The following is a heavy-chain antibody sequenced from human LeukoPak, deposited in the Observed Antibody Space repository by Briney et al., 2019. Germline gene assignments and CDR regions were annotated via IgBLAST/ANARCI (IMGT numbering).Heavy chain of an antibody. Sequence: GGSLRLSCTASGFPFSSYWMHWVRHAPGKGLVWVSRINSDGSSTSYADSVKGRFTISRDNSKNTLYVQVNSLGTEDTAAYYCAKGSYYDSSGSFYFDYWGQGTLVTVSS. J-gene: IGHJ4*02. V-gene: IGHV3-74*01. CDR2: INSDGSST. CDR1: GFPFSSYW. CDR3: AKGSYYDSSGSFYFDY. D-gene: IGHD3-22*01.